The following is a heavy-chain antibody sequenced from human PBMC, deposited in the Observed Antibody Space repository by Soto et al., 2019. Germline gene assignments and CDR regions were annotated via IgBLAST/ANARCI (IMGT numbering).Heavy chain of an antibody. V-gene: IGHV3-30-3*01. Sequence: PGGSLRLSCAASGFTFSSYAMHWVRQAPGKGLEWVAVISYDGSNKYYADSVKGRFTISRDNSKNTLYLQMNSLRAEDTAVYYCAREGGYNWNYVPSYYYYGMDVWGHGTTVTVSS. D-gene: IGHD1-7*01. CDR1: GFTFSSYA. J-gene: IGHJ6*02. CDR3: AREGGYNWNYVPSYYYYGMDV. CDR2: ISYDGSNK.